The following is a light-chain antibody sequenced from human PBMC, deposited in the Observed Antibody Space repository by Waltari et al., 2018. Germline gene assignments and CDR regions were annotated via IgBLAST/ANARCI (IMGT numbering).Light chain of an antibody. Sequence: DIQVTQSPSSLSASVGDRVTITCRTSQNIRNYLNWYQQKPGKAPKPLIYAASSLHSDVPSRFSGSGSGADFTLTISSLQPEDYGTYYCQQGYSRVTFGQGTRLEIK. CDR1: QNIRNY. CDR2: AAS. CDR3: QQGYSRVT. J-gene: IGKJ5*01. V-gene: IGKV1-39*01.